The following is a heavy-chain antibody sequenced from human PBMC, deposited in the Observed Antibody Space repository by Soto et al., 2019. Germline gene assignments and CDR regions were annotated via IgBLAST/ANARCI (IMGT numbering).Heavy chain of an antibody. V-gene: IGHV4-34*01. CDR3: ARGLYDNDSTYYCGGWYYFDY. D-gene: IGHD3-22*01. J-gene: IGHJ4*02. Sequence: PSETLSLTCAVYGGSFSGYHWSWIRQPPGKGLEWIGKINHGGSAIYSPSLKSRLTISVDTSKNQFSLELSSVTAADTAVYYCARGLYDNDSTYYCGGWYYFDYWGQGTLVTVSS. CDR1: GGSFSGYH. CDR2: INHGGSA.